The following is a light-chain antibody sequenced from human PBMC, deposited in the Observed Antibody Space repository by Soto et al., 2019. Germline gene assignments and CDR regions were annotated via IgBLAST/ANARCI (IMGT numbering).Light chain of an antibody. CDR3: GSYTSTDTPFV. CDR2: EVN. Sequence: QCALAQPSSVSGSPGQAITISCTGTSTDVGGYTYVSWYQHHPGKGPKLIIYEVNNRPSGVSDRFSGSKSGNKASLTISNLEAEDESDYCCGSYTSTDTPFVFGTGTKVTVL. V-gene: IGLV2-14*01. J-gene: IGLJ1*01. CDR1: STDVGGYTY.